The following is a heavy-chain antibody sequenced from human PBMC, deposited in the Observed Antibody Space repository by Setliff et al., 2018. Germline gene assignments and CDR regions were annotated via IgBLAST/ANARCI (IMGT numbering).Heavy chain of an antibody. J-gene: IGHJ4*02. CDR3: AKFSSVPGSRFFDY. V-gene: IGHV3-23*01. D-gene: IGHD2-2*01. CDR1: GFTFSSYA. CDR2: MSASGTST. Sequence: ETLSLSCATSGFTFSSYAMSWVRQAPGKGLEWVSAMSASGTSTYHADSVKGRFTISGDNSKNTLYLQMNSLRAEDTAIYSCAKFSSVPGSRFFDYWGQGALVTVSS.